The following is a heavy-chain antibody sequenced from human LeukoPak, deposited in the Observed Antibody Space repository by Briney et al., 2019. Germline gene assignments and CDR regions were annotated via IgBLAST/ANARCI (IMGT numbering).Heavy chain of an antibody. J-gene: IGHJ1*01. CDR1: GFSAGSNY. V-gene: IGHV3-53*01. CDR2: IYSGGIT. Sequence: PGGSLRLSCAPSGFSAGSNYMSWVPHAPGKGLEWVSVIYSGGITYSAASVKGRFTVSRDNSKNTLYLQMKSLRAEDTAVYYCARTDETAPAEDFQHWGQGTLVTVSS. CDR3: ARTDETAPAEDFQH. D-gene: IGHD2-21*02.